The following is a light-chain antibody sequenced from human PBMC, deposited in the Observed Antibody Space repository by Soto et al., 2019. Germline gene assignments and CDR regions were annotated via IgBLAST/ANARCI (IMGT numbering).Light chain of an antibody. CDR3: MQALQTPWT. J-gene: IGKJ1*01. CDR2: LCS. Sequence: DIVMTQSPLSLPVTPGEPASISCRSSQSLLHSNGYNYLDWYLQKPGQSPQLLIYLCSDRASGVPDRFSGSGSGTDFTLKISRVEAEDVGDYYCMQALQTPWTFGQGTKVEIK. V-gene: IGKV2-28*01. CDR1: QSLLHSNGYNY.